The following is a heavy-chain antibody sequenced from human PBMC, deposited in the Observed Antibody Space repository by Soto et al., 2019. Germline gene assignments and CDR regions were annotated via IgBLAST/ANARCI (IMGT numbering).Heavy chain of an antibody. CDR3: ARDGMTTGDT. D-gene: IGHD2-21*02. Sequence: LSLTCIVSGVSVTSYTWSWVRQPANKGLEWIGRVFSSVSAIYNPSLKSRVSISMDTAENRISLKLDSVTAADAGVYFCARDGMTTGDTWGQGTLVTV. CDR2: VFSSVSA. J-gene: IGHJ4*02. V-gene: IGHV4-4*07. CDR1: GVSVTSYT.